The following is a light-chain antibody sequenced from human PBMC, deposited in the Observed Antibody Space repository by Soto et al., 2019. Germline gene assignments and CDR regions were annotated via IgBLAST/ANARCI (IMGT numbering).Light chain of an antibody. J-gene: IGLJ1*01. V-gene: IGLV1-40*01. CDR3: QSYDSSLSGYV. Sequence: QSVLTQPPSVSGAPGQRVTISCTGSSSNIGAGYDVHWYQQRPGTAPKLLIYGNSNRPSGVPDRFSGSKSVTSASLAITGLQAEDEADYYCQSYDSSLSGYVFGTGTKLTVL. CDR1: SSNIGAGYD. CDR2: GNS.